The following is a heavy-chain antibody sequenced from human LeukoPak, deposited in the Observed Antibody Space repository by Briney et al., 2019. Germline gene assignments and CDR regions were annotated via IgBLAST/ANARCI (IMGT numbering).Heavy chain of an antibody. J-gene: IGHJ4*02. CDR3: AKDDAWLQFNG. CDR2: ISPSADIT. Sequence: TGGSLRLSCAASGFTSSSHGMNWVRQAPGKGLEWISGISPSADITYYADSVKGRFTISRDNSENTVYLHMSSLRAGDTAVYFCAKDDAWLQFNGWGQGTLVTVSS. CDR1: GFTSSSHG. V-gene: IGHV3-23*01. D-gene: IGHD5-24*01.